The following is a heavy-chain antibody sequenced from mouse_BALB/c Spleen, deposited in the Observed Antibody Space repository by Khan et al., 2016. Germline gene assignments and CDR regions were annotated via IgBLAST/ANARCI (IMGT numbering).Heavy chain of an antibody. V-gene: IGHV3-2*02. J-gene: IGHJ1*01. CDR2: INYSGST. CDR1: GYSITSDYA. D-gene: IGHD2-10*01. Sequence: EVQLQESGPGLVKPSQSLSLTCTVTGYSITSDYAWNWIRQFPGNKLEWMGYINYSGSTSYNPSLKSRISITRDTSKNQFFLQLNSVTTEDTATYYCASYYGNYWYFDVWGAGTTVTVSS. CDR3: ASYYGNYWYFDV.